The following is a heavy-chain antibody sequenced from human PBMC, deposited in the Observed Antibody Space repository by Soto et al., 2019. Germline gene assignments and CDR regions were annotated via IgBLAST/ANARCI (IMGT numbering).Heavy chain of an antibody. CDR1: GYTFTGYY. CDR3: AREGLYYYSYGMDV. Sequence: ASVKVSCKASGYTFTGYYMHWVRQAPGQGLEWMGWINPNSGGTNYAQKFQGRVTMTRDTSISTAYMELSRLRSDDTAVYYCAREGLYYYSYGMDVWGQGTTVTVSS. D-gene: IGHD2-15*01. CDR2: INPNSGGT. J-gene: IGHJ6*02. V-gene: IGHV1-2*02.